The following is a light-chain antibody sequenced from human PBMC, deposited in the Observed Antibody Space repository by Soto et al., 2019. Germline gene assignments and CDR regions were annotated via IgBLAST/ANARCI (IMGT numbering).Light chain of an antibody. CDR1: QDITNC. CDR3: QQYEFLPVT. V-gene: IGKV1-33*01. CDR2: DAS. J-gene: IGKJ2*01. Sequence: DIQMTQSPSSLSASDGDRVTMNWQASQDITNCLNWYHQKPGKAPKLLIYDASNLETGVPSRFSGSGSGRHFTFTITSLQPEDIGTYYCQQYEFLPVTFGRGTKWIS.